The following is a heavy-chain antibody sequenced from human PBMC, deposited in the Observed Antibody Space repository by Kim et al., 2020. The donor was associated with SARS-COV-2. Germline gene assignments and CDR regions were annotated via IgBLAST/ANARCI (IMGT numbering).Heavy chain of an antibody. CDR2: IYYSGST. CDR3: ARGELNFDY. CDR1: GGSISSYY. J-gene: IGHJ4*02. V-gene: IGHV4-59*01. D-gene: IGHD1-7*01. Sequence: SETLSLTCTVSGGSISSYYWSWIRQPPGKGLEWIGYIYYSGSTNYNPSLKSRVTISVDTSKNQFSLKLSSVTAADTAVYYCARGELNFDYWGQGTLVTVSS.